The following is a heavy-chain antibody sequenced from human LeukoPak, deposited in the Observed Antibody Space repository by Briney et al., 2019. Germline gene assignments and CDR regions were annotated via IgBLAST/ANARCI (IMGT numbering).Heavy chain of an antibody. CDR3: AELGITMIGGV. D-gene: IGHD3-10*02. Sequence: PGGSLRLSCAASGFTFSSYGMNWVRQAPGKGLEWVSVISGSGGSTYSADSVKGRFTISRDNSKNTLYLHMNSLRVEDTAVYYCAELGITMIGGVWGKGTTVIVSS. J-gene: IGHJ6*04. CDR1: GFTFSSYG. CDR2: ISGSGGST. V-gene: IGHV3-23*01.